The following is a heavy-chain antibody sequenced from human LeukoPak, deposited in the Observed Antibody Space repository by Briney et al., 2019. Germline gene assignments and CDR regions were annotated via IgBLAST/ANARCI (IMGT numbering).Heavy chain of an antibody. CDR3: ARAPVVPAPPDYYYYMDV. D-gene: IGHD2-2*01. J-gene: IGHJ6*03. Sequence: SQTLSLTCAISGDSVSSNSAAWNWIRQSPSRGLEWLGRTYYRSKWYNDYAVSVKSRITINPDTSKNQFSLQLNSVTPEDTAVYYCARAPVVPAPPDYYYYMDVWGKGTTVTASS. CDR2: TYYRSKWYN. V-gene: IGHV6-1*01. CDR1: GDSVSSNSAA.